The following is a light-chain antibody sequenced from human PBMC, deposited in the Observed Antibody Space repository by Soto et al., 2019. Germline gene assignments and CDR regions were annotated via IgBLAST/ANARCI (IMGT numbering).Light chain of an antibody. Sequence: DIQLTQSPSSLSASVGDRVTITCRVSQAISSYLAWYQQKPGKVPELLIYATSTLQSGAPSRFSGSGSGTDFTLTISSLQAEDVATYYCQKYNHAPTFGGGTKVEIK. V-gene: IGKV1-27*01. CDR3: QKYNHAPT. CDR1: QAISSY. CDR2: ATS. J-gene: IGKJ4*01.